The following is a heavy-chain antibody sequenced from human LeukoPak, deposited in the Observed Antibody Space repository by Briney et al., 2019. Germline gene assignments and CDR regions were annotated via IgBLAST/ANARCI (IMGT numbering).Heavy chain of an antibody. CDR1: DSSITSTYY. J-gene: IGHJ4*02. Sequence: PSETLSLTCTVSDSSITSTYYWAWFRQPPGKDLDWIATVFRLQTVRTFNNPSLESRVTMSLDPSQSQFSLNLTSVTAADTALYFCARVLHAPYLIDSWGQGTLVTVSS. CDR2: VFRLQTVRT. V-gene: IGHV4-38-2*02. D-gene: IGHD2-8*01. CDR3: ARVLHAPYLIDS.